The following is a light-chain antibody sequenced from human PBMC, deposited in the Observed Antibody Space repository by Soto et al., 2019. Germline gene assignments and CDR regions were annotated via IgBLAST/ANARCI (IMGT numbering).Light chain of an antibody. CDR1: SGHSRNA. J-gene: IGLJ2*01. V-gene: IGLV4-69*01. CDR3: QAWVTGIGV. Sequence: QSVLTQSPSASASLGASVKLTCTLSSGHSRNAIAWHQQQPEKGPRYLMKINSDGSHIKGDEIPDRFSGSSSGAERYLTISSRQSEDEADYYCQAWVTGIGVFGGGTKLTVL. CDR2: INSDGSH.